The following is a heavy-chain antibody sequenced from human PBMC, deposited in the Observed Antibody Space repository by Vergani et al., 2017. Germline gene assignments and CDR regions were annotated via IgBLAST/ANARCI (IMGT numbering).Heavy chain of an antibody. Sequence: EVQLVESGGGLVQPGRSLRLSCTASGFTFGDYAMSWVRQAPGKGLEWVGFIRSKAYGGTTEYAASGKGRFTISRDDSKSIAYLQMNSLKTEDTAVYYCTRRVVIAKDDDDDRDVGGKGTTVTVSS. CDR3: TRRVVIAKDDDDDRDV. CDR2: IRSKAYGGTT. V-gene: IGHV3-49*04. CDR1: GFTFGDYA. D-gene: IGHD3-3*01. J-gene: IGHJ6*03.